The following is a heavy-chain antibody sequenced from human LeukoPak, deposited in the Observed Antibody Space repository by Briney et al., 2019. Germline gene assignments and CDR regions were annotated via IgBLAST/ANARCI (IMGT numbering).Heavy chain of an antibody. CDR2: IYYSGST. CDR1: GGSISSGGYY. Sequence: PSETLSLTCTVSGGSISSGGYYWSWIRQHPGKGLEWIGYIYYSGSTYYNPSLKSRVTISVDTSKNQFSLRLSSVTVADTSVYFCARTGARYFDFWGRGTLVTVSS. V-gene: IGHV4-31*03. D-gene: IGHD1-14*01. J-gene: IGHJ4*02. CDR3: ARTGARYFDF.